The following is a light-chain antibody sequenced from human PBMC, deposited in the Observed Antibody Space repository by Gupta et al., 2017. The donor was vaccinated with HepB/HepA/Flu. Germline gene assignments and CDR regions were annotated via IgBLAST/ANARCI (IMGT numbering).Light chain of an antibody. V-gene: IGKV1-39*01. CDR3: QQNDSNPQYA. Sequence: DIQMTQSPSSLSASVGDRVTITCRASQSIRSYLNWYQQKPGKGPKLLIYATSSWQSGVPSRFSGSGYGTDLTLTISSRQPEDFASYYCQQNDSNPQYAFGQGTKMDIK. CDR2: ATS. CDR1: QSIRSY. J-gene: IGKJ2*01.